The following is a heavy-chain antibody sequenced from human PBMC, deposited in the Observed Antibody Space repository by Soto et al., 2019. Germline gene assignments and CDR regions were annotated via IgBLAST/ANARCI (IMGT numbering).Heavy chain of an antibody. CDR1: GVSVSSDSYH. Sequence: WETLSLTCTVSGVSVSSDSYHWAWVRQPPGGGLEFIASIYYSGSTNYNGSLKGRVTISADSSKNQFALRLNSVTAADTAVYYCARVHDSSGYYKYWYFDLWGRGTLVTVSS. J-gene: IGHJ2*01. D-gene: IGHD3-22*01. CDR2: IYYSGST. CDR3: ARVHDSSGYYKYWYFDL. V-gene: IGHV4-61*01.